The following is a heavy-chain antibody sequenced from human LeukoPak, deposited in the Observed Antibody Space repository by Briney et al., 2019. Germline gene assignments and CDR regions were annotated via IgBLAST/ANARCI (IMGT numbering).Heavy chain of an antibody. D-gene: IGHD6-13*01. CDR3: AKDRAAAGYFDY. V-gene: IGHV3-23*01. CDR1: GFTFSSYA. CDR2: ISGSGGST. Sequence: PGGSLRPSCAASGFTFSSYAMSWVRQAPGKGLEWVSAISGSGGSTYYADSVKGRFTISRDNSKNTLYLQMNSLRAEDTAVYYCAKDRAAAGYFDYWGQGTLVTVSS. J-gene: IGHJ4*02.